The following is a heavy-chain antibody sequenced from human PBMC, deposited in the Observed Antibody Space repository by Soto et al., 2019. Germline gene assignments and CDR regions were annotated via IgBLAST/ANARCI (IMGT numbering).Heavy chain of an antibody. CDR2: IYYSGST. CDR3: ARDDSDWFDP. D-gene: IGHD2-21*02. V-gene: IGHV4-59*01. Sequence: QVQLQESGPGLVKPSETLSLTCTVSGGSISSYYWSWIRQPPGKGLEWIGYIYYSGSTNYNPSLKSRVTISVDTSKNQFSLKLSSVTAADTAVYYCARDDSDWFDPWGQGTLVTVSS. CDR1: GGSISSYY. J-gene: IGHJ5*02.